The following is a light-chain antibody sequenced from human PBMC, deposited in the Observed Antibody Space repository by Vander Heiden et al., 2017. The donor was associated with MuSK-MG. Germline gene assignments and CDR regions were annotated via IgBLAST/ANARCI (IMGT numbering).Light chain of an antibody. CDR3: QQSDNTPRT. CDR2: AAS. CDR1: QSISTY. V-gene: IGKV1-39*01. Sequence: DIQMTQSPSSLSASVGDRVTITCRASQSISTYLNWYQQKPGKAPKLLIYAASSLQSGVPSRFSGSGSGTDFTLTISRLQPEDVATYYCQQSDNTPRTFGQGTKVEIK. J-gene: IGKJ1*01.